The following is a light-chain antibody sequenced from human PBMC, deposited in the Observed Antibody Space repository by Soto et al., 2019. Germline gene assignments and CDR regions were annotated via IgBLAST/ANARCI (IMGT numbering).Light chain of an antibody. V-gene: IGLV2-11*01. CDR2: DVS. Sequence: QSALTQPRSVSGSPGQSVTISCIGTSSDVGGYNYVSWYQQHPGKAPKLMIYDVSKRPSGVPDRFSGSKSGNTASLTISGLQAEDEADYYCCSYAGSYAVVFGGGPKLTV. CDR1: SSDVGGYNY. CDR3: CSYAGSYAVV. J-gene: IGLJ2*01.